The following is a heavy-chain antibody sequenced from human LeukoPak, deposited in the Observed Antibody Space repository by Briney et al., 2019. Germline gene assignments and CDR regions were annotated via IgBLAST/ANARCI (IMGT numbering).Heavy chain of an antibody. J-gene: IGHJ4*02. Sequence: SVKVSCKASGGTFSSYAISWVRQAPGQGLEWMGGIIPIFGTANYAQKFQGRVTITADKSTSTAYMELSSLRSEDTAVYYCARDSSSSFSFDYWGQGTLVTVSS. V-gene: IGHV1-69*06. CDR1: GGTFSSYA. CDR3: ARDSSSSFSFDY. D-gene: IGHD6-6*01. CDR2: IIPIFGTA.